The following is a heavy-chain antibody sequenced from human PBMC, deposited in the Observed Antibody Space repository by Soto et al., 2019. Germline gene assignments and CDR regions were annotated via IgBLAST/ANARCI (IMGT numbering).Heavy chain of an antibody. Sequence: ASVKVSCKASGYSSTAYYMHWVRQAPGQGLEWMGWINPNSGGTNYAQKFQGRVTMTRDTSISTAYMELSRLRSDDTAVYYCASLKSTATGPFDYWGQGTLVTVSS. CDR1: GYSSTAYY. V-gene: IGHV1-2*02. CDR3: ASLKSTATGPFDY. J-gene: IGHJ4*02. CDR2: INPNSGGT. D-gene: IGHD5-18*01.